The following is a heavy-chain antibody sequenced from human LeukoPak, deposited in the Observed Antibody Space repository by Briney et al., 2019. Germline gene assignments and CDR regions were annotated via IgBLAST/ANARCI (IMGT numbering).Heavy chain of an antibody. V-gene: IGHV3-11*05. CDR1: RFTFSDYY. J-gene: IGHJ2*01. Sequence: GGSLRLSCAASRFTFSDYYMSWIRQAPGKGLEWVSYISPSSSYANYADSVRGRFTISRGNAKNSLYLQMNSLRAEDTAVYYCARDLDMNGENWYFDLWGRGTLVTVSS. CDR2: ISPSSSYA. D-gene: IGHD7-27*01. CDR3: ARDLDMNGENWYFDL.